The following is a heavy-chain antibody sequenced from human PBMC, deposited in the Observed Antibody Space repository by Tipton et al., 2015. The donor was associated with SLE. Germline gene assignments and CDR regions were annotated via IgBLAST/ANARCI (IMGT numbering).Heavy chain of an antibody. CDR1: GGSISSYY. CDR3: ARDGYSYGYGMDV. CDR2: IYYSGST. J-gene: IGHJ6*02. D-gene: IGHD5-18*01. V-gene: IGHV4-59*01. Sequence: LRLSCTVSGGSISSYYWSWIRQPPGKGLEWIGYIYYSGSTNYNPSLKSRVTISVDTSKNQFSLKLSSVTAADTAVYYCARDGYSYGYGMDVWGQGTTVTVSS.